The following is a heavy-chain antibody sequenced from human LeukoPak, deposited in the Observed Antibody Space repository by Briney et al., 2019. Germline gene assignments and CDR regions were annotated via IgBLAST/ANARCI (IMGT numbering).Heavy chain of an antibody. CDR3: ARDEHQAFQD. V-gene: IGHV3-30-3*01. CDR1: GFTFSSCA. CDR2: ISYDGSNK. Sequence: GGSLRLSCAASGFTFSSCALQWVRQAPGKGLEWVAAISYDGSNKNYAVSVKGRFTISRDNSKTTLYLQMNSLRAEDTAVYCCARDEHQAFQDWGQGTLVTVSS. D-gene: IGHD1/OR15-1a*01. J-gene: IGHJ4*02.